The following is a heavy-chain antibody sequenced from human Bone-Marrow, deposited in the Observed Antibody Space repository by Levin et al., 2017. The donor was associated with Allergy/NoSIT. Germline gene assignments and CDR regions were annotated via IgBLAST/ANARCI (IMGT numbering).Heavy chain of an antibody. CDR2: ISGSGGDT. V-gene: IGHV3-23*01. D-gene: IGHD6-19*01. J-gene: IGHJ4*02. Sequence: GESLKISCRVSGFTFDTHAMSWVRQAPGKGLEWVSMISGSGGDTHYTDSVKGRCRISRDNTRNTLYLQMSSLRVEDTAVYYCAKWSLAVAGNVAQFYFWGQGTLVTVSS. CDR3: AKWSLAVAGNVAQFYF. CDR1: GFTFDTHA.